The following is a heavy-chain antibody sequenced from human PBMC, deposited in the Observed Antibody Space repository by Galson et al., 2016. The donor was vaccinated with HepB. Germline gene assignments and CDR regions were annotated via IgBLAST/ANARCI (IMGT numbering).Heavy chain of an antibody. V-gene: IGHV4-39*02. CDR1: GGSVSSVSHH. D-gene: IGHD3-22*01. Sequence: SETLSLTCTVSGGSVSSVSHHWGWIRQPPGKGLEWIGSIHYSGKTYYSPSLVRRVAISIDTSMNHFSLTLSSVTAADTAVYYCAREYESSGDDWGQGTLVTVSS. CDR2: IHYSGKT. J-gene: IGHJ4*02. CDR3: AREYESSGDD.